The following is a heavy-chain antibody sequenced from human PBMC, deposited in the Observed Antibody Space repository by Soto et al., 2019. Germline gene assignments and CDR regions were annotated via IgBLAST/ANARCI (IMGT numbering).Heavy chain of an antibody. CDR2: IRSKAYGGTT. J-gene: IGHJ3*01. D-gene: IGHD3-9*01. CDR1: GFTFGDDA. Sequence: GGSLRLSCTASGFTFGDDAMSWFRQAPGKGLEWVGFIRSKAYGGTTEYAASVKGRFTISRDDSKSIAYLQMNSLKTEDTAVYYCTSGYYAILGSRVWGQGTMVTVSS. V-gene: IGHV3-49*03. CDR3: TSGYYAILGSRV.